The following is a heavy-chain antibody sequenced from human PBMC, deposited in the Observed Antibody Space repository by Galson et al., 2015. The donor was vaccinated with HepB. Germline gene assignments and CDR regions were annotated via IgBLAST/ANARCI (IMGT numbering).Heavy chain of an antibody. Sequence: SLRLSCAASGFPFSYYAMTWVRQAPGKGLEWVSAITPSGDNTFSADSLKGRFTISRDNSKNTVFLQMNSLRADDTAIYFCAKVFPEKTDGWYRQALYYFDSWG. CDR3: AKVFPEKTDGWYRQALYYFDS. J-gene: IGHJ4*01. CDR2: ITPSGDNT. D-gene: IGHD6-19*01. V-gene: IGHV3-23*01. CDR1: GFPFSYYA.